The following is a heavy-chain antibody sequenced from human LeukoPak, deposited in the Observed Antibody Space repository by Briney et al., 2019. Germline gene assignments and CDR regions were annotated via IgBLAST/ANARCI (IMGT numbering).Heavy chain of an antibody. J-gene: IGHJ4*02. Sequence: GASVKVSCKASGGTLSGYAISWVRQAPGQGLEWMGRIIPIFGTANYAQKFQGRVTITTDESTSTAYMELSSLRSEDTAVYYCARDHGYGGYAEITYYFDYWGQGTLVTVSS. CDR1: GGTLSGYA. V-gene: IGHV1-69*05. D-gene: IGHD5-12*01. CDR2: IIPIFGTA. CDR3: ARDHGYGGYAEITYYFDY.